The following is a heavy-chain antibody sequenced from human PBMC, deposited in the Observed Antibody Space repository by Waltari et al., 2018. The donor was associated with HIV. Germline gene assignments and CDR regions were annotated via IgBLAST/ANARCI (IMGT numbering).Heavy chain of an antibody. D-gene: IGHD2-15*01. Sequence: QVQLVQSGAEVKKPGASVKVSCKASGYSFTSYDINWVRQATGQGLEWVGWMYPNSGNTGNAQKFQGRVTMTRNTSISTAYMELSSRRSEDTAVYYCARGVRYCSGGSWYVAWFDPWGQGTLVTVSS. CDR2: MYPNSGNT. J-gene: IGHJ5*02. V-gene: IGHV1-8*01. CDR1: GYSFTSYD. CDR3: ARGVRYCSGGSWYVAWFDP.